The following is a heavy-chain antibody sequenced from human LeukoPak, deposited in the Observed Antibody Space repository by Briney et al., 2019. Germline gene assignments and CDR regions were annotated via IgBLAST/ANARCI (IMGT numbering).Heavy chain of an antibody. Sequence: SETLSLTCTVSGDSIDSYYWSWIRQPPGKGLEWIGYIYYRGTTSYNPFLKSRVTISVDTSKNQFSLKPNSVTAADTAVYYCARLPRYGGYDHFDYWGQGILVIVSS. CDR1: GDSIDSYY. V-gene: IGHV4-59*12. D-gene: IGHD5-12*01. CDR3: ARLPRYGGYDHFDY. J-gene: IGHJ4*02. CDR2: IYYRGTT.